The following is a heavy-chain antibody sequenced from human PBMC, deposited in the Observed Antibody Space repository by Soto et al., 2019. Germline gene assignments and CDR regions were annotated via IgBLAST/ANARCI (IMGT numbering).Heavy chain of an antibody. J-gene: IGHJ4*02. V-gene: IGHV4-34*01. CDR1: RGSFSGYY. CDR3: ARGGQPPADY. D-gene: IGHD2-2*01. CDR2: IIHTGST. Sequence: QVQLQQWGAGLLKPSETLSLTCAVSRGSFSGYYWSWVRQFPGKGLEWIGEIIHTGSTNYNPSLKSRVTMSIDTSKKEISLKLSSVTAGDTAVYYCARGGQPPADYWGQGTLVTVSS.